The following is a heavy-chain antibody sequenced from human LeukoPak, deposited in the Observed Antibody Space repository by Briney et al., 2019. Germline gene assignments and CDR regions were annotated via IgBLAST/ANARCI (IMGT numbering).Heavy chain of an antibody. CDR2: IYHSGST. CDR3: ARSWYYDFWSGSNWFDP. V-gene: IGHV4-38-2*02. Sequence: PSETLSLTCTVSGYSISSGYYWGWIRQPPGKGLEWIGGIYHSGSTYYNPSLKSRVTISVDTSKNQFSLKLSSVTAADTAVYYCARSWYYDFWSGSNWFDPWGQGTLVTVSS. D-gene: IGHD3-3*01. J-gene: IGHJ5*02. CDR1: GYSISSGYY.